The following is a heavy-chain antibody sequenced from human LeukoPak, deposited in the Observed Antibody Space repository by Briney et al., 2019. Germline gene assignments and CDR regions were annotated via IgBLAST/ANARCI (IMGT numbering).Heavy chain of an antibody. D-gene: IGHD5-18*01. CDR1: GYTFTGHY. J-gene: IGHJ4*02. V-gene: IGHV1-2*02. CDR2: INPNNGGT. Sequence: ASVKVSCKASGYTFTGHYMHWVRQAPGQGLEWMGWINPNNGGTNYAQKFQGRVTMTRDTSISTAYMELTSLRSDDTAVYYCARDGYFGFTYSWHSDYWGQGALVTVSS. CDR3: ARDGYFGFTYSWHSDY.